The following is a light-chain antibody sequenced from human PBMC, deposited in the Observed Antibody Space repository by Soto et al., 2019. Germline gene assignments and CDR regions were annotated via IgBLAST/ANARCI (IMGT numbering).Light chain of an antibody. CDR1: TGAVTRGYY. V-gene: IGLV7-43*01. CDR2: STN. CDR3: LLSYGGTYV. Sequence: QAVVTQEPSLTVSPGGTVTLTCAPSTGAVTRGYYPNWFQQKPGQAPRALIYSTNNKHSWTPARFSGSLLGGKAALTLSGXQXXXEAEYYCLLSYGGTYVFGTGTKVTV. J-gene: IGLJ1*01.